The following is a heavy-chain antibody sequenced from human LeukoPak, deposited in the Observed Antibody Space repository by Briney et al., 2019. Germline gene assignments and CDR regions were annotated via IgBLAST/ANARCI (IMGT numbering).Heavy chain of an antibody. CDR3: ARVYSSGYSHGPIQSYYFDY. CDR1: GYTFTGYY. J-gene: IGHJ4*02. D-gene: IGHD3-22*01. Sequence: GASVKVSCKASGYTFTGYYMHWVRQAPGQGLEWMGWINPNSGGTNYAQRFQGRVTMTRDTSISTAYMELSRLRSDDTAVYYCARVYSSGYSHGPIQSYYFDYWGQGTLVTVSS. V-gene: IGHV1-2*02. CDR2: INPNSGGT.